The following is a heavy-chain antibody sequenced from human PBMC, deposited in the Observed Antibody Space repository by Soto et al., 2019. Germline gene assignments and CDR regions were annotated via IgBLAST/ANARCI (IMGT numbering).Heavy chain of an antibody. CDR3: ARTRYCSGGSCYRSPSWFDP. V-gene: IGHV3-64*04. CDR2: ISTNGGST. CDR1: GFTFSIYA. J-gene: IGHJ5*02. Sequence: GGSLRLSCSASGFTFSIYAMHWVRQAPGKGLEYVSSISTNGGSTYNADSVKGRFTMSRDNSKNTLYLQMNSLRAEDTAVYYCARTRYCSGGSCYRSPSWFDPWGQGTLVTVSS. D-gene: IGHD2-15*01.